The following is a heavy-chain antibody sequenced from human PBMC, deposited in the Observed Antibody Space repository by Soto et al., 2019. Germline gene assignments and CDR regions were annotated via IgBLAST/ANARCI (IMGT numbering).Heavy chain of an antibody. J-gene: IGHJ4*02. Sequence: EVQLVESGGGLVKPGGSLRLSCAASGFTFSSYSMNWVRQAPGKGLEWVSSISSRSSYIYYADSVKGRFTISRDNAKNSLYLQMNTLRAEDTAVYYCVSSSGYPGSGTYYFDYWGQGTLVTVSS. CDR1: GFTFSSYS. D-gene: IGHD5-12*01. CDR3: VSSSGYPGSGTYYFDY. CDR2: ISSRSSYI. V-gene: IGHV3-21*01.